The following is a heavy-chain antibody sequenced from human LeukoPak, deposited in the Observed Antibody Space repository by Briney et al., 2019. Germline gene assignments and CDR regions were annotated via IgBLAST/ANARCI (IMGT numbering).Heavy chain of an antibody. CDR3: ARETTLAGIFDY. J-gene: IGHJ4*02. D-gene: IGHD2/OR15-2a*01. Sequence: SETLSLTCTVSGGSISSYYWSWIRQPPGKGLEWIGYIYYGGSTNYNPSLKSRVTISVDTSKNQFSLKLSSVTAADTAAYYCARETTLAGIFDYWGQGTLVTVSS. CDR2: IYYGGST. CDR1: GGSISSYY. V-gene: IGHV4-59*01.